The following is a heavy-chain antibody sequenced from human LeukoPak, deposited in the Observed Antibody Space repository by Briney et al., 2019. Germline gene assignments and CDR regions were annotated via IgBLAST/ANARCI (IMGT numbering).Heavy chain of an antibody. D-gene: IGHD4-23*01. CDR1: GFTVSSNY. Sequence: GGSLRLFCAASGFTVSSNYMSWVRQAPGKGLEWVSVIYSGGSTYYADSVKGRFTISRDNSKNTLYLQMNSLRAEDTAVYYCARESGGTDFDYWGQGTLVTVSS. V-gene: IGHV3-66*01. CDR3: ARESGGTDFDY. J-gene: IGHJ4*02. CDR2: IYSGGST.